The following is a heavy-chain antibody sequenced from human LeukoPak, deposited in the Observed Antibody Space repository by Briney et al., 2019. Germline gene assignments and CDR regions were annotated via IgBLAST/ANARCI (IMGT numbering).Heavy chain of an antibody. CDR3: ARDRGDSSSSFGPFDY. CDR1: GFTFSSYG. Sequence: GGSLRLSCAASGFTFSSYGMHWVRLAPGKGLEWVAVIWYDGGNKYYADSVKGRFTISRDNSKNTLYLQMNSLRAEDTAVYYCARDRGDSSSSFGPFDYWGQGTLVTVSS. J-gene: IGHJ4*02. V-gene: IGHV3-33*01. D-gene: IGHD6-6*01. CDR2: IWYDGGNK.